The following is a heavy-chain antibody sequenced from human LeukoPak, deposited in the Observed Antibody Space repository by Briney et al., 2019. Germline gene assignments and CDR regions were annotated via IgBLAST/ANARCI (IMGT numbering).Heavy chain of an antibody. V-gene: IGHV3-21*01. Sequence: GGSLRLSCAASGLTFSSYSMNWVRQAPGKGLEWVSSIGITSSYKYYADSVKGRFTISRDNAKNSLYLQMNSLRAEDTAVYYCARGAGYCSSTNCRLWFDFWGQGTLVTVSS. D-gene: IGHD2-2*01. J-gene: IGHJ4*02. CDR2: IGITSSYK. CDR3: ARGAGYCSSTNCRLWFDF. CDR1: GLTFSSYS.